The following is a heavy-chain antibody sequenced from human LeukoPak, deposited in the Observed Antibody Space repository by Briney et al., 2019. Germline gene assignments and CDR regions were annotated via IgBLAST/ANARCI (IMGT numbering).Heavy chain of an antibody. V-gene: IGHV3-48*03. D-gene: IGHD3-22*01. CDR2: ISSSGSTI. Sequence: PGGSLRLSCAASGFTFSSYEMNWVRQAPGKGLEWVSYISSSGSTIFYADSVKGRFTISRDSAKNSLYLQMNSLRAEDTAVYYCARDPYYDSSGYYYYYWYFDLWGRGTLVTVSS. CDR1: GFTFSSYE. CDR3: ARDPYYDSSGYYYYYWYFDL. J-gene: IGHJ2*01.